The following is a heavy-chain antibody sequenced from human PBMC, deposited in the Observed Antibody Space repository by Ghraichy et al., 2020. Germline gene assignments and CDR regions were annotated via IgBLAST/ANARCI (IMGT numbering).Heavy chain of an antibody. J-gene: IGHJ4*02. D-gene: IGHD3-10*01. V-gene: IGHV4-59*01. CDR2: IYYTGST. CDR3: ASVAAYYYGSGPFDS. Sequence: GSLRLSCTVSGGSISSYYWSWIRQSPGKGLEWIGYIYYTGSTNYNPSLKSRVTISVDTSKNQFSLKLTSVTAADTAVYYCASVAAYYYGSGPFDSWGQGTLVTVSS. CDR1: GGSISSYY.